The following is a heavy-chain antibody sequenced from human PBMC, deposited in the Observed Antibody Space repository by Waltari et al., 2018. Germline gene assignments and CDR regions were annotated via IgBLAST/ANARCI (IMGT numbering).Heavy chain of an antibody. CDR1: GGSISSSSYY. V-gene: IGHV4-39*01. CDR2: IYYSGST. CDR3: ARLSDFWSGYSGAYYFDY. D-gene: IGHD3-3*01. Sequence: QLQLQESGPGLVKPSETLSLTCTVSGGSISSSSYYWGWIRQPPGKGLEWIGSIYYSGSTYYNPSLNSRVTISVDTSKNQFSLKLSSVTAADTAVYYCARLSDFWSGYSGAYYFDYWGQGTLVTVSS. J-gene: IGHJ4*02.